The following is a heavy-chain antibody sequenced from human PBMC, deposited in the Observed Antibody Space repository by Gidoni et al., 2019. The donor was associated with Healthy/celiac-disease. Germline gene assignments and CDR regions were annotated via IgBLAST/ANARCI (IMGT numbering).Heavy chain of an antibody. CDR3: ARQKGGYSYAPDAFDI. D-gene: IGHD5-18*01. J-gene: IGHJ3*02. CDR1: GGSISSSSYY. Sequence: QLQLQESGPGLVKPSETLSLTCTVSGGSISSSSYYWGWIRQPPGKGLEWIGSIYYSGSTYYNPSLKSRVTISVDTSKNQFSLKLSSVTAADTAVYYCARQKGGYSYAPDAFDIWGQGTMVTVSS. CDR2: IYYSGST. V-gene: IGHV4-39*01.